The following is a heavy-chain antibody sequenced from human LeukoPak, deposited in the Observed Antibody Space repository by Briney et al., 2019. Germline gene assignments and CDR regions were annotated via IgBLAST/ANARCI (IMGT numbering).Heavy chain of an antibody. D-gene: IGHD3-22*01. J-gene: IGHJ3*02. Sequence: ASVKVSCKTSGYTFTAHDIFWVRQAPGQGLEWMGWISAYNGNTNYAQKLQGRVTMTTDTSTSTAYMELRSLRSDDTAVYYCARDSHYYDSSRDAFDIWGQGTMVTVSS. V-gene: IGHV1-18*01. CDR1: GYTFTAHD. CDR3: ARDSHYYDSSRDAFDI. CDR2: ISAYNGNT.